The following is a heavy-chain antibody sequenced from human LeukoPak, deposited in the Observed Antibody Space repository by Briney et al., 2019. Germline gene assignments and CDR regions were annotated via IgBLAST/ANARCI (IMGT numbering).Heavy chain of an antibody. CDR1: GFTFSSYA. CDR2: ISGSGGST. J-gene: IGHJ4*02. CDR3: AKGSLYYYGSGSYYNYFDY. V-gene: IGHV3-23*01. Sequence: GGSLRLSCAASGFTFSSYAMSWVRQAPGKGLEWVSAISGSGGSTYYADSVKGRFTISRDNSQNTLYLQMNSLRAEDTAVYYCAKGSLYYYGSGSYYNYFDYWGQGTLVTVSS. D-gene: IGHD3-10*01.